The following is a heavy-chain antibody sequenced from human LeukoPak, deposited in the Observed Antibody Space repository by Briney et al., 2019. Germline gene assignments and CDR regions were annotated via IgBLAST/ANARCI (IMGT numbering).Heavy chain of an antibody. CDR2: IWYDGSNK. V-gene: IGHV3-33*01. CDR3: ARGRVVVPAAIPNYYFDY. CDR1: GFTLSSYG. Sequence: GGSLRLSCAASGFTLSSYGMHWVRQAPGKGLEWVAVIWYDGSNKYYADSVKGRFTISRDNSKNALYLQMNSLRAEDTAVYYCARGRVVVPAAIPNYYFDYWGQGTLVTVSS. J-gene: IGHJ4*02. D-gene: IGHD2-2*01.